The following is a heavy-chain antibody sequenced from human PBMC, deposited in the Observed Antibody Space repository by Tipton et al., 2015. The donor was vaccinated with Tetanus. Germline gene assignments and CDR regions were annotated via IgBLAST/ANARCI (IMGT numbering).Heavy chain of an antibody. Sequence: LVKPTQTLSLTCTVSGGSISSGGYYWSWIRQHAGKGLEWIGDIYYSGSTYYNPSLKSRVTLSVDTSKNQFSLKLNSVTAADAAVYYCARDRARGARGWNYFDYWGQGTLVTVSS. J-gene: IGHJ4*02. CDR3: ARDRARGARGWNYFDY. CDR2: IYYSGST. CDR1: GGSISSGGYY. D-gene: IGHD1-26*01. V-gene: IGHV4-31*03.